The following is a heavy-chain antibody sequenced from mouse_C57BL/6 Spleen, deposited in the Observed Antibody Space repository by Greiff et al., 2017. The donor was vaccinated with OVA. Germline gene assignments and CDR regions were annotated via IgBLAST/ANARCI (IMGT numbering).Heavy chain of an antibody. V-gene: IGHV1-39*01. Sequence: VQLQQSGPELVKPGASVKISCKASGYSFTDYNMNWVKQSNGKSLEWIGVINPNYGTTSYNQKFKGKATLTVDQSSSTAYMQLNSLTSEDSAIYYCASTGLYGGDGGCAMDYWGQGTTVTVSS. D-gene: IGHD1-1*02. CDR2: INPNYGTT. CDR3: ASTGLYGGDGGCAMDY. J-gene: IGHJ4*01. CDR1: GYSFTDYN.